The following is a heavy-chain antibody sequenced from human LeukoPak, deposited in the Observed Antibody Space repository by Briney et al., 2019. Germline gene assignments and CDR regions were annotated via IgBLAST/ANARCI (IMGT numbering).Heavy chain of an antibody. D-gene: IGHD3-16*02. J-gene: IGHJ4*02. CDR2: INPNSGGT. CDR3: ARGATYYDYVWGSYRWTFSDY. Sequence: GASVKVSCKASGDTFSSYAFSWVRQAPGQGLEWMGWINPNSGGTNYAQKFQGRVTMTRNTSISTAYMELSSLRSEDTAVYYCARGATYYDYVWGSYRWTFSDYWGQGTLVTVSS. V-gene: IGHV1-8*01. CDR1: GDTFSSYA.